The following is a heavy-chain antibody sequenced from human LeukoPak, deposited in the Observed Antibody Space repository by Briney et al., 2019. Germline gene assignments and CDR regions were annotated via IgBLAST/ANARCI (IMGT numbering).Heavy chain of an antibody. V-gene: IGHV3-23*01. CDR3: AKLDIVVVVAATLVY. CDR1: GFTFSSYA. J-gene: IGHJ4*02. D-gene: IGHD2-15*01. Sequence: GGSLRLSCAASGFTFSSYAMSWVRQAPGKGLEWVSAISGSGGSTYYADSVKGRFTISRDNSKNTLYLQMSSLRAEDTAVYYCAKLDIVVVVAATLVYWGQGTLVTVSS. CDR2: ISGSGGST.